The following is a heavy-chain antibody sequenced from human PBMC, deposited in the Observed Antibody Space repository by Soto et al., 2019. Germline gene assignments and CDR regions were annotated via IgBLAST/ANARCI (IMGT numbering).Heavy chain of an antibody. CDR2: ISSSSSYI. Sequence: GGSLRLSCAASGFTFSTYSMNWVRQAPGKGLEWVSSISSSSSYIYYADSVKGRFTISRDNAKNSLYLQMNSLRAEDTAVYYCARLQWSETLYYMDVWGKGTTVTVSS. CDR1: GFTFSTYS. CDR3: ARLQWSETLYYMDV. V-gene: IGHV3-21*01. J-gene: IGHJ6*03. D-gene: IGHD2-15*01.